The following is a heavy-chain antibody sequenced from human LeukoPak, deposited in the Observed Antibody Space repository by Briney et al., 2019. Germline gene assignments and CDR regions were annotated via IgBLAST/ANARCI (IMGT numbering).Heavy chain of an antibody. D-gene: IGHD3-16*01. CDR3: GKEGGA. CDR2: IGGRGGST. CDR1: GFTFSSYA. J-gene: IGHJ5*02. V-gene: IGHV3-23*01. Sequence: GGSLRLSCAASGFTFSSYAMSWVRQAPGKGLEWVSAIGGRGGSTYYADSVGGRFTISRDNSKDMVFLQMNSLKVEDTATYYCGKEGGAWGQGTLVTVSS.